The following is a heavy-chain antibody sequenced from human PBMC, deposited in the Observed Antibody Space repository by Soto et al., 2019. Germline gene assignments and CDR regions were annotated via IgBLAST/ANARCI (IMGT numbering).Heavy chain of an antibody. D-gene: IGHD6-13*01. CDR3: AHRLPGPSGYDV. CDR1: GFSLTSGVVG. Sequence: EPDHTLENNTQTLTLTCTFSGFSLTSGVVGVGWIRQPPGEALEWLALIYWNDEQYYNPSLRNRLTITRDTSKNQVVLKMTNMETVDTATYYCAHRLPGPSGYDVWGQGTTVTVSS. CDR2: IYWNDEQ. V-gene: IGHV2-5*01. J-gene: IGHJ6*02.